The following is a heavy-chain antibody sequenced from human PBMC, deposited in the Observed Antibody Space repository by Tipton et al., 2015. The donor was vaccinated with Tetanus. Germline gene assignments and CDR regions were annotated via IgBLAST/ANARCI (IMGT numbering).Heavy chain of an antibody. V-gene: IGHV4-61*08. CDR2: IFHSGST. Sequence: LRLSCTISGGSVRGGDYQWNWIRQPPGKGLEWIAYIFHSGSTNYSPSLKSRVAISMDTSKNQISLKLSSVTAADTAVYYCARRSYCSSSRCFDAFDLWGQGTMVTVSS. D-gene: IGHD2-2*01. J-gene: IGHJ3*01. CDR1: GGSVRGGDYQ. CDR3: ARRSYCSSSRCFDAFDL.